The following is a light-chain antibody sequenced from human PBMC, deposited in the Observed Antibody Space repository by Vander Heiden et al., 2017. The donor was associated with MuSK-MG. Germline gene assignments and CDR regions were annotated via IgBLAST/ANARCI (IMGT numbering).Light chain of an antibody. CDR3: QQYYSSPIT. Sequence: DIVMTQSPDSLAVSLGERASIHCKSSQSVFFNSNNKNYLAWYQQKPGQPPKLLIYWASTRESGVPDRFSGSASGTDFPLTISSLQAEDVAVYYCQQYYSSPITFGQGTRLEIK. V-gene: IGKV4-1*01. J-gene: IGKJ5*01. CDR1: QSVFFNSNNKNY. CDR2: WAS.